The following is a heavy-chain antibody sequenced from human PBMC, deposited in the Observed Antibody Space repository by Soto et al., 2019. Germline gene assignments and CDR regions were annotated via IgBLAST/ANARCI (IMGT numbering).Heavy chain of an antibody. D-gene: IGHD4-17*01. CDR2: IWYDGSNK. Sequence: QVQLVESGGGVVQPGMSLRLSCAASGFTFSNYGMHWVRQAPGKVLEWVAVIWYDGSNKYYADSVKGRFTISRDNSKNTLYLQMNTLRAEDTAVYYCARHKGGDPYYFDYWGQGTLVTVSS. V-gene: IGHV3-33*01. CDR3: ARHKGGDPYYFDY. J-gene: IGHJ4*02. CDR1: GFTFSNYG.